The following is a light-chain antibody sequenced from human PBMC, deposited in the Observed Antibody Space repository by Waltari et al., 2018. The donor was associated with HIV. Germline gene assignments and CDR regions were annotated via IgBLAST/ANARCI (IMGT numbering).Light chain of an antibody. Sequence: EIVMKQSPATLSVSPGERATLSCRASQSISSNLAWYQQKPGQAPRLLIYDAATRATGIPARFSGSGSGTDFTLTISSLRTEDVAVYYCQQYYSSPLTFGGGTKVEI. V-gene: IGKV3-15*01. J-gene: IGKJ4*01. CDR1: QSISSN. CDR3: QQYYSSPLT. CDR2: DAA.